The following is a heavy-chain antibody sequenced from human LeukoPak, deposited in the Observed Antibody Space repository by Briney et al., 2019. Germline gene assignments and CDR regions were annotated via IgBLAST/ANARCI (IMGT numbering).Heavy chain of an antibody. CDR2: ISGSGGRT. J-gene: IGHJ6*02. Sequence: GGSLRLSCAASGFTFSSYAMSWVRQAPGKGLEWVSTISGSGGRTYFTDSVKGRFSISRDNSKNTLYLQMNSLGAEDTAVYYCAKHQQIYGDSLMDVWGQGTTVTVSS. D-gene: IGHD4-17*01. CDR3: AKHQQIYGDSLMDV. V-gene: IGHV3-23*01. CDR1: GFTFSSYA.